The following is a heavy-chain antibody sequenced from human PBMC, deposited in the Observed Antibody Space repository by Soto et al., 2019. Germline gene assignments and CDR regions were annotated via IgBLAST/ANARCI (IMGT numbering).Heavy chain of an antibody. D-gene: IGHD3-22*01. CDR3: AGLYHYDSSGYYDY. CDR1: GNSFTTYY. Sequence: ASVKVSCKASGNSFTTYYMHWVRQAPGQGLEWMGIINPSGGRTTYAHKFQGRVTMTRDTSTSTFHMELSSLTSEDTAVYYCAGLYHYDSSGYYDYWGQGTLVTVSS. CDR2: INPSGGRT. V-gene: IGHV1-46*01. J-gene: IGHJ4*02.